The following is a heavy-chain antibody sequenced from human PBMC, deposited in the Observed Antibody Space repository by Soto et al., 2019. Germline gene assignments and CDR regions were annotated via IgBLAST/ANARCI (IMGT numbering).Heavy chain of an antibody. V-gene: IGHV4-4*02. CDR1: GGSISSSNW. D-gene: IGHD2-15*01. J-gene: IGHJ4*02. CDR3: ASQKLGYCSGGSCSGFEY. CDR2: IYHSGST. Sequence: SETLSLTCAVSGGSISSSNWWSWVRQPPGKGLEWIGEIYHSGSTNYNPSLKSRVTISVDKSKNQFSLKLSSVTAADTAVYYCASQKLGYCSGGSCSGFEYWGEGTLVTVSS.